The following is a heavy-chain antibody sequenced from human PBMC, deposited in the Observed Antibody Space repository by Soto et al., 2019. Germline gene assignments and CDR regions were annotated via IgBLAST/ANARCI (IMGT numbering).Heavy chain of an antibody. Sequence: EVQLVESGGGLVKPGGSLRLSCAASGFTFSSYSMNWVRQAPGKGLEWVSSISSSSSYIYYADSLKGRFTISRDNAKNSLYLQMNSLRAEDTAVYYCARDGRSGSLDYWGQGTLVTVSS. CDR1: GFTFSSYS. V-gene: IGHV3-21*01. J-gene: IGHJ4*02. CDR3: ARDGRSGSLDY. D-gene: IGHD6-19*01. CDR2: ISSSSSYI.